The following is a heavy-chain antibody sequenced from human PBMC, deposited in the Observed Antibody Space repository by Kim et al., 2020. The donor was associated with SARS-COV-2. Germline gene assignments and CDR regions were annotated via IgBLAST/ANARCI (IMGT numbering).Heavy chain of an antibody. CDR3: ARSRTRKVDLYGMDV. V-gene: IGHV3-13*01. Sequence: GGSLRLSCAASGFTFSSYDMHWVRQATGKGLEWVSAIGTAGDTYYPGSVKGRFTISRENAKNSLYLQINSLRAGDTAVYYCARSRTRKVDLYGMDVWGQGTTVTVSS. J-gene: IGHJ6*02. CDR2: IGTAGDT. D-gene: IGHD1-26*01. CDR1: GFTFSSYD.